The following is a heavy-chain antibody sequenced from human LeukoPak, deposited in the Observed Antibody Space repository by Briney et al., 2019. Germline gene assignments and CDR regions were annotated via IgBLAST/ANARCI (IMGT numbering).Heavy chain of an antibody. V-gene: IGHV4-39*01. CDR1: GDSISSGPYY. CDR2: IYYTRNT. J-gene: IGHJ4*02. D-gene: IGHD3-22*01. CDR3: SRRDHSDSSGYFDH. Sequence: NPSETLSLTCNVSGDSISSGPYYWSWIRQSPGKGLEWIGTIYYTRNTYYNSSLKSRVTISIDTSKNQFSLKLSSVTAADTAIYYCSRRDHSDSSGYFDHWGQGTLVTVSS.